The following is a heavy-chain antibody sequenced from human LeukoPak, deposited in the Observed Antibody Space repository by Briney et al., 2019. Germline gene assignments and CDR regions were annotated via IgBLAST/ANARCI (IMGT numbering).Heavy chain of an antibody. CDR2: NSGSAGDT. J-gene: IGHJ4*02. V-gene: IGHV3-23*01. Sequence: GGSLRLSCAASGFTFSNYAMNWVRQAPGKGLEWVSANSGSAGDTYFSDSVKGRFTISRDNSKSTLFLQMNSLRAEDTAVYYCAKYDSFDHYYDSSGRFDCWGQGTLVTVSS. CDR1: GFTFSNYA. D-gene: IGHD3-22*01. CDR3: AKYDSFDHYYDSSGRFDC.